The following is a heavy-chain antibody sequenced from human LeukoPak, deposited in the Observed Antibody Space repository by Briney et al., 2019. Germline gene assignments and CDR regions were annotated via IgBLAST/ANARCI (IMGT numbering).Heavy chain of an antibody. CDR3: AKNPLGYCSSTSCYTLPVDY. J-gene: IGHJ4*02. V-gene: IGHV3-23*01. CDR1: GFTFSSYA. Sequence: GGSLRLSCAASGFTFSSYAMSWVRQAPGKGLEWVSAISGSVGSTYYADSVKGRFTISRDNSKNTLYLQMNSLRAEDTAVYYCAKNPLGYCSSTSCYTLPVDYWGQGTLVTVSS. CDR2: ISGSVGST. D-gene: IGHD2-2*01.